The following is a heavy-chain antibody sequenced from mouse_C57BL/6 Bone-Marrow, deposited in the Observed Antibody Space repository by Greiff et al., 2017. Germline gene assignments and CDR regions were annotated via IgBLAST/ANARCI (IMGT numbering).Heavy chain of an antibody. CDR1: GFNIKDDY. D-gene: IGHD5-5*01. J-gene: IGHJ3*01. CDR3: TTGNYLAWFAY. V-gene: IGHV14-4*01. Sequence: VHVKQSGAELVRPGASVKLSCTASGFNIKDDYMHWVKQRPEQGLEWIGWIDPENGDTECASKFQGKATITADTSSNTAYLQLSSLTSEDTAVYYCTTGNYLAWFAYWGQGTLVTVSA. CDR2: IDPENGDT.